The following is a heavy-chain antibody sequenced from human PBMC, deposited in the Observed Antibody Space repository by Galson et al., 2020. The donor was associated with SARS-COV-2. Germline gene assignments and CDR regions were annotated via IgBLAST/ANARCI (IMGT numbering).Heavy chain of an antibody. CDR1: GYSFTSYW. J-gene: IGHJ6*03. D-gene: IGHD6-19*01. CDR2: IYPGDSDT. CDR3: ARISSGWQYYYYYYMDV. Sequence: GESLKISCKGSGYSFTSYWIGWVRQMPGKGLEWMGIIYPGDSDTRYSPSFQGQVTISADKSISTAYLQWSSLKASDTAMYYCARISSGWQYYYYYYMDVWGKGTTVTVSS. V-gene: IGHV5-51*01.